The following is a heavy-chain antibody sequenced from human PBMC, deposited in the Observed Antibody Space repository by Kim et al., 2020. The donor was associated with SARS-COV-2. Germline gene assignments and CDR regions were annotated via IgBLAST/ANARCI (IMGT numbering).Heavy chain of an antibody. CDR2: GST. D-gene: IGHD1-1*01. Sequence: GSTNYNPSLKSRVTISVDTSKNQFSLKLSSVTAADTAVYYCARGKRTPGYWGQGTLVTVSS. V-gene: IGHV4-34*01. CDR3: ARGKRTPGY. J-gene: IGHJ4*02.